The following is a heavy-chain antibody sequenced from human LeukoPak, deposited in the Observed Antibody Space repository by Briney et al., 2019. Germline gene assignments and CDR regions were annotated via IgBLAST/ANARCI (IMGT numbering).Heavy chain of an antibody. CDR2: IYYTGST. D-gene: IGHD6-25*01. Sequence: SETLSPTCPVSGASISSGGYYWTWIRQLPGKGLEWIGYIYYTGSTNYNPSLKSRVTISLDTSENQFSLKLTSVTAADTAIYYCARGRAAPNYYYGVDVWGQGTRSPSP. CDR3: ARGRAAPNYYYGVDV. V-gene: IGHV4-31*03. CDR1: GASISSGGYY. J-gene: IGHJ6*02.